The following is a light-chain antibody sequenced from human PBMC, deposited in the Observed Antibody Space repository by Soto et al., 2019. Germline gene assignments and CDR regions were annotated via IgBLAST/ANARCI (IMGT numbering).Light chain of an antibody. CDR1: QSVSSSY. V-gene: IGKV3-20*01. Sequence: EIVLTQSPGTLSLSPGERATLSCRASQSVSSSYLAWYQQKPAQAPRLLIYGASSRATGIPDRFSGSGSGTDFTLTISVLEPEDFAVYYCQQYGRSRTFGQGTKVEIQ. CDR3: QQYGRSRT. CDR2: GAS. J-gene: IGKJ1*01.